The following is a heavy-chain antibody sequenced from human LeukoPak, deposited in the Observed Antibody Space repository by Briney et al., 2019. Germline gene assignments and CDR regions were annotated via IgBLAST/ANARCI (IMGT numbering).Heavy chain of an antibody. CDR3: AREEFWGVIARLDY. D-gene: IGHD3-16*02. CDR2: IYTSGST. CDR1: GGSNSSGSYD. J-gene: IGHJ4*02. V-gene: IGHV4-61*02. Sequence: SQTLSLTCTVSGGSNSSGSYDWGWIRQPAGKGLEWIGRIYTSGSTNYNPSLKSRVTISVDTSKNQFSLKLSSVTAAATAVYYCAREEFWGVIARLDYWGQGTLVTVSS.